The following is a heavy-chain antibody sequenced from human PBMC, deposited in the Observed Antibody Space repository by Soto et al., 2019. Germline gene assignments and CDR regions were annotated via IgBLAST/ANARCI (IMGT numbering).Heavy chain of an antibody. CDR2: INPSGGST. D-gene: IGHD6-19*01. Sequence: AASVKVSCKASGYTFTSYYMHWVRQAPGQGLEWMGIINPSGGSTSYAQKFQGRVTMTRDTSTSTVYMELSSLRSEDTAVYYCARDLSSGWRILEGDVWGQGTTVTVSS. CDR3: ARDLSSGWRILEGDV. V-gene: IGHV1-46*01. CDR1: GYTFTSYY. J-gene: IGHJ6*02.